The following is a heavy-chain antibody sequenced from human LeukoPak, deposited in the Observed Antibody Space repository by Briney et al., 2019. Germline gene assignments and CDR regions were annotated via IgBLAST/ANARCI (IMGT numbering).Heavy chain of an antibody. J-gene: IGHJ6*03. CDR3: ARTASHLGAVSSGWYNYYYMDV. CDR1: GYTFTGYY. Sequence: ASVKVSCKASGYTFTGYYMHWVRQAPGQGLEWMGWINPNSGGTNYAQKFQGRVTMTRDTSISTAYMELSRLRSDDTAVYYCARTASHLGAVSSGWYNYYYMDVWGKGTTVTVSS. CDR2: INPNSGGT. D-gene: IGHD6-19*01. V-gene: IGHV1-2*02.